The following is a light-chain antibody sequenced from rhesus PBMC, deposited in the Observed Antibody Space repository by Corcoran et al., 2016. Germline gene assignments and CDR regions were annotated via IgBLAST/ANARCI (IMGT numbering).Light chain of an antibody. CDR3: QHSYGTPHS. CDR1: ENVNNY. J-gene: IGKJ2*01. Sequence: DIQMTQSPSSLSASVGDRVTITCRASENVNNYLHWYQQKPGKAPKLLIYAASTLQSGAPSRFSGSGSGTDYTFTISSLQPEDVATYYCQHSYGTPHSFGQGTKVEIK. V-gene: IGKV1-74*01. CDR2: AAS.